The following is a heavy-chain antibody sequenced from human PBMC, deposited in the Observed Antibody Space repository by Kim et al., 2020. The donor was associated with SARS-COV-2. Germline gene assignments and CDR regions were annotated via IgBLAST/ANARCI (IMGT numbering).Heavy chain of an antibody. CDR2: INHSGRT. D-gene: IGHD3-22*01. J-gene: IGHJ4*02. CDR1: GGPFSGYY. CDR3: ARDSGSRGYFRY. Sequence: SETLSLTCAVYGGPFSGYYWNWIRQPPGKGLEWIGEINHSGRTNCNPSLKSRITISVDTSKKQVSLNLTSVTAADTAVYYCARDSGSRGYFRYWGQGTPV. V-gene: IGHV4-34*01.